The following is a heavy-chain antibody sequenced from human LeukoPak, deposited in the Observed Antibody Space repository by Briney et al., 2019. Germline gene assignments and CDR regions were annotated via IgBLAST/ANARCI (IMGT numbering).Heavy chain of an antibody. J-gene: IGHJ3*02. Sequence: GGSLRLSCAASGFTFSSYAMHWVRQAPGKGLEWVAVISYDGSNKYYADSVKGRFTISRDNSKNTLYLQMNSLRAEDTAVYYCARDGGAAGVDAFDIWGQGTMVTVSS. V-gene: IGHV3-30-3*01. CDR2: ISYDGSNK. CDR1: GFTFSSYA. CDR3: ARDGGAAGVDAFDI. D-gene: IGHD6-25*01.